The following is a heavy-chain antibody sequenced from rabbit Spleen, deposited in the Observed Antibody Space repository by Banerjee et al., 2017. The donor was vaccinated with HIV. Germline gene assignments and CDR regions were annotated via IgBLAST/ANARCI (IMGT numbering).Heavy chain of an antibody. CDR3: ARDLAGGGDNYGWFFNL. Sequence: QEQLVESGGGLVQPGGSLKLSCKASGFDFSVYGVSWVRQAPGKGLEWIACIDAGSSSAWYASWAKGRFTISKTSSTTVTLQMTSLTAADTATYFCARDLAGGGDNYGWFFNLWGPGTLVTVS. CDR1: GFDFSVYG. V-gene: IGHV1S45*01. D-gene: IGHD6-1*01. CDR2: IDAGSSSA. J-gene: IGHJ4*01.